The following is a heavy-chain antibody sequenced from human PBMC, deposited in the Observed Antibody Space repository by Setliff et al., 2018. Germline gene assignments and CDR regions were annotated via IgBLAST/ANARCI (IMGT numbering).Heavy chain of an antibody. J-gene: IGHJ4*02. CDR1: GGSISSSSYY. V-gene: IGHV4-39*07. D-gene: IGHD3-16*01. Sequence: SETLSLTCTVSGGSISSSSYYWGWIRQPPGKGLEWIGSIYYSGSTYYNPSLKSRVTISVDTSKNQFSLKLSSVTAADTAVYYCARLRGAFDYWGQGTLVTVYS. CDR3: ARLRGAFDY. CDR2: IYYSGST.